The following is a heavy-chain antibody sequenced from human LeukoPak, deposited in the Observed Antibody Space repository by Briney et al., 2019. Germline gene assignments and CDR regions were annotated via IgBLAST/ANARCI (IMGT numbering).Heavy chain of an antibody. D-gene: IGHD6-19*01. CDR1: GFTFSSYA. V-gene: IGHV3-23*01. J-gene: IGHJ4*02. CDR3: AKGSSSGWSGDYFDY. CDR2: ISGSGGST. Sequence: EGSLRLSCAASGFTFSSYAMSWVRQAPGKGLEWVSTISGSGGSTYYADSVKGRFTISRDNSKNTLSLQMSSLRVEDTAVYYCAKGSSSGWSGDYFDYWGQGTLVTVSS.